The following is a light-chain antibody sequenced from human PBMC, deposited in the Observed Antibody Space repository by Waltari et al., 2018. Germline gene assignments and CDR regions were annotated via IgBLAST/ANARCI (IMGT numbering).Light chain of an antibody. CDR1: SGINVGPYR. CDR2: DKSDSDK. Sequence: QAVLTQSSSLSASPGASASLTCTLRSGINVGPYRIYWYQQRPGSPPQYSLRDKSDSDKQQGSGGPSRFSGSKDASANAGILLISGLQSEDEADYYCMIWHNSDVVFGGGTKLTVL. J-gene: IGLJ2*01. V-gene: IGLV5-45*03. CDR3: MIWHNSDVV.